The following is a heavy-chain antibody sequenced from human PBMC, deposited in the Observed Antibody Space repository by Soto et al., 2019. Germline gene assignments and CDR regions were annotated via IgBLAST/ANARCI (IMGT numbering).Heavy chain of an antibody. V-gene: IGHV3-23*01. D-gene: IGHD3-10*01. Sequence: EVQLLESGGGLVQPGGSLRLSCAASGFTFSSYSMSWVRQAPGKGLEWVSGFRTSGDGGTTYYADSVKVRFTSSRDNSKNMLFVQMNSLRAEDTAIYYCAKKVNSGPGSQYFDYWGQGTLVTVSS. CDR3: AKKVNSGPGSQYFDY. CDR2: FRTSGDGGTT. CDR1: GFTFSSYS. J-gene: IGHJ4*02.